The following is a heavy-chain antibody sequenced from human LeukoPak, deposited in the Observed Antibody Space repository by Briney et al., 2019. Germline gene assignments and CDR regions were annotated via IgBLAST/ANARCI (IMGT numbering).Heavy chain of an antibody. V-gene: IGHV3-7*03. J-gene: IGHJ4*02. D-gene: IGHD3-22*01. Sequence: GGSLRLSCVASGFSFSSYWMSWVRQTPGKGLEWVANIKQEGSARYYVDSVTGRFTISRDNAMNSLYLQMNSLRVEDTAVYYCARRAGDYSHPYDYWGQGTLVTVSS. CDR3: ARRAGDYSHPYDY. CDR2: IKQEGSAR. CDR1: GFSFSSYW.